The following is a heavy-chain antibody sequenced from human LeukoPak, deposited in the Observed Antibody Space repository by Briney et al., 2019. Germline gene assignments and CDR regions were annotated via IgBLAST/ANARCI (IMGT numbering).Heavy chain of an antibody. V-gene: IGHV4-59*08. D-gene: IGHD5-12*01. CDR1: GGSISSYY. CDR2: IYYSGST. CDR3: ARLTRSGHADY. J-gene: IGHJ4*02. Sequence: SETLSLTCTVSGGSISSYYWSWIRQPPGKGLERIGYIYYSGSTNYNPSLKSRVTISVDTSKNQFSLKLSSVTAADTAVYYCARLTRSGHADYWGQGTLVTVSS.